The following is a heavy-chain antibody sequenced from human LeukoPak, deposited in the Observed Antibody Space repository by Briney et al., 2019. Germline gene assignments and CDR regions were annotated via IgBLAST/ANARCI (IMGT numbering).Heavy chain of an antibody. D-gene: IGHD2-8*01. J-gene: IGHJ4*02. CDR3: AKPVYDTNSGNFGIDY. CDR2: MSYDGRHI. V-gene: IGHV3-30*18. Sequence: GGSLRLSCAASTFTFSAYGMHWVRQAPGMGREWVAVMSYDGRHIDYADSGKGRFSSSRDSSKNTFYLQMNSLRTEDTAVYFCAKPVYDTNSGNFGIDYWGQGTLVTVSS. CDR1: TFTFSAYG.